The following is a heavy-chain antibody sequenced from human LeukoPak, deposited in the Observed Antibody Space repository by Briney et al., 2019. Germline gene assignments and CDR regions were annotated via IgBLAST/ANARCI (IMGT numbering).Heavy chain of an antibody. Sequence: PSETLSLTCAVYGGSFSGYYWSWIRQPPGKGLEWIGEINHSGSTNYNPSLKSRVTISVDTSKNQFSLKLSSVTAADTAVYYCATFYGVLATVTTRGQGTLVTVSS. D-gene: IGHD4-4*01. J-gene: IGHJ4*02. CDR2: INHSGST. CDR3: ATFYGVLATVTT. CDR1: GGSFSGYY. V-gene: IGHV4-34*01.